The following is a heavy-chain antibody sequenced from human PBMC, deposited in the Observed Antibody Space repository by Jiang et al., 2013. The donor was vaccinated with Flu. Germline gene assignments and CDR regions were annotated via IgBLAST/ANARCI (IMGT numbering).Heavy chain of an antibody. V-gene: IGHV3-9*01. J-gene: IGHJ3*02. CDR2: ISWNSGSI. D-gene: IGHD4-17*01. Sequence: SLRLSCAASGFTFDDYAMHWVRQAPGKGLEWVSGISWNSGSIGYADSVKGRFTISRDNAKNSLYLQMNSLRAEDTALYYCAKSDYGDYGLARAFDIWGQGTMVTVSS. CDR1: GFTFDDYA. CDR3: AKSDYGDYGLARAFDI.